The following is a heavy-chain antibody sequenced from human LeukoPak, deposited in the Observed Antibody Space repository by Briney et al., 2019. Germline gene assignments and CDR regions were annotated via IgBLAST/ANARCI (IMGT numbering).Heavy chain of an antibody. V-gene: IGHV4-39*07. D-gene: IGHD3-22*01. CDR1: GGSISSSSYY. Sequence: SQTLSLTCTVSGGSISSSSYYWGWIRQPPGKGLEWIGSIYYSGSTYYNPSLKSRVTISVDTSKNQFSLKLSSVTAADTAVYYCARDFGYYDSITPRYFDYWGQGTLVTVSS. CDR2: IYYSGST. CDR3: ARDFGYYDSITPRYFDY. J-gene: IGHJ4*02.